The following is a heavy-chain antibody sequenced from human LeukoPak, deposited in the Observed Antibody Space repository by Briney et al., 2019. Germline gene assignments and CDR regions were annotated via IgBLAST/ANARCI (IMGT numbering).Heavy chain of an antibody. V-gene: IGHV1-46*01. D-gene: IGHD6-13*01. Sequence: ASVKVSCKASGYTFTSYYMHWVRQAPGQGLEWMGIINPSGGSTSYAQKFQGRVTMTTDTSTSTAYMELRSLRSDDTAVYYCARDWLSGGSSWYYYYYYMDVWGKGTTVTISS. J-gene: IGHJ6*03. CDR2: INPSGGST. CDR3: ARDWLSGGSSWYYYYYYMDV. CDR1: GYTFTSYY.